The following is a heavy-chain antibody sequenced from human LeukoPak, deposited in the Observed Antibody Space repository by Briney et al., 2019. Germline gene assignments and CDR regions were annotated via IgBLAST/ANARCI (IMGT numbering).Heavy chain of an antibody. CDR3: GRGSVVASMDV. CDR2: INGDGTST. V-gene: IGHV3-74*01. J-gene: IGHJ6*02. D-gene: IGHD2-15*01. CDR1: GFTLSNYW. Sequence: GGSLRLSCVASGFTLSNYWMHWVRQAPGEGLVWVSHINGDGTSTGYADSVRGRFTISRDNAKNTLYLQMNSLRAEDTAVYYCGRGSVVASMDVWGQGTTVTVSS.